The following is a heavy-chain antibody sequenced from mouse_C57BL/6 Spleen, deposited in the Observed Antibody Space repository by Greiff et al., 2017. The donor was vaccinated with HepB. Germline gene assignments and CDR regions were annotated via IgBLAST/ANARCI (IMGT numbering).Heavy chain of an antibody. V-gene: IGHV5-6*02. D-gene: IGHD2-4*01. CDR1: GFTFSSYG. CDR3: ARQRDYDGTYYFDY. Sequence: EVMLVESGGDLVKPGGSLKLSCAASGFTFSSYGMSWVRQTPDKRLEWVATISSGGSYTYYPDSVKGRFTISRDNAKNTLYLQMSSLKSEDTAMYYCARQRDYDGTYYFDYWGQGTTLTVSS. CDR2: ISSGGSYT. J-gene: IGHJ2*01.